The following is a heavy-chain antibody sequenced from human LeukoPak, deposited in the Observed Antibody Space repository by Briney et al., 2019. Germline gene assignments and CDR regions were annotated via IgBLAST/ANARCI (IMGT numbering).Heavy chain of an antibody. J-gene: IGHJ5*02. V-gene: IGHV4-39*01. CDR1: GGSISSSSYY. CDR2: IYYSGST. CDR3: ASSSNYGNNWFDP. Sequence: SETLSLTCTVSGGSISSSSYYWGWIRQPPGKGLEWIGSIYYSGSTYCSPSLKGRVTISVDTSKNQFSLKLSSVTAADTAVYYCASSSNYGNNWFDPWGQGTLVTVSS. D-gene: IGHD4-17*01.